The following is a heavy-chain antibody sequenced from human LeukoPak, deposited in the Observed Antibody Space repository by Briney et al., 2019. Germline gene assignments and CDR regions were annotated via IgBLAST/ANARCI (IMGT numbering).Heavy chain of an antibody. J-gene: IGHJ4*02. CDR2: IYGRAST. Sequence: PSETLSLTCAVPGYSLGKNYYWGWIRQSPGKGLEWIGRIYGRASTSYNPSLMNRVTMSVDTSKNHFSLQLTSVTAADTAVYYCARCDSRGSASTKFDYWGPGIQVTVSS. V-gene: IGHV4-38-2*01. D-gene: IGHD2-21*01. CDR1: GYSLGKNYY. CDR3: ARCDSRGSASTKFDY.